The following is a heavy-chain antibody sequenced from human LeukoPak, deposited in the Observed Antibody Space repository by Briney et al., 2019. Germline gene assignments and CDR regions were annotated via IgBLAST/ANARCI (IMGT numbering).Heavy chain of an antibody. D-gene: IGHD5-18*01. CDR1: GGSISSYY. CDR2: IYYSGRI. J-gene: IGHJ3*02. CDR3: ARAREWIQLRDAFDI. V-gene: IGHV4-59*01. Sequence: PSETLSLTCTVSGGSISSYYWSWIRQPPGKGLEWIGYIYYSGRINYNPSLKSRVTISVDTSKKQFSLKLISVTAVDTAVYYCARAREWIQLRDAFDIRGQGTMVTVSS.